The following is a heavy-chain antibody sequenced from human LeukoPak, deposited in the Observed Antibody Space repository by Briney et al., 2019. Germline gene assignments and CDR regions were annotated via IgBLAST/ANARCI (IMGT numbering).Heavy chain of an antibody. V-gene: IGHV3-23*01. D-gene: IGHD3-16*01. CDR1: GFRFSDFT. J-gene: IGHJ5*02. Sequence: GGSLRLSCSASGFRFSDFTMAWVRQAPGKGPEWVSAIGGRGGSTYYADSVGGRFSIPRDNSKDMVYLQMNSLKVEDTATYYCGKEGGAWGQGTKVTVSS. CDR3: GKEGGA. CDR2: IGGRGGST.